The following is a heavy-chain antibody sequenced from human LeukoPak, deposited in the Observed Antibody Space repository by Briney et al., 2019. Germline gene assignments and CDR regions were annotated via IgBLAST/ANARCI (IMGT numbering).Heavy chain of an antibody. CDR2: IWDDGNNK. V-gene: IGHV3-33*01. D-gene: IGHD2-8*01. CDR3: ARDNGEWRLNWFDH. J-gene: IGHJ5*02. Sequence: GGSLRLSCAASGFTFTSYGMHWVRQAPGKGLDWVALIWDDGNNKYYADSVKGRFTVSRDNSKNTLYLQMNSLRAEDTAVYYCARDNGEWRLNWFDHWGQGTLVTVSS. CDR1: GFTFTSYG.